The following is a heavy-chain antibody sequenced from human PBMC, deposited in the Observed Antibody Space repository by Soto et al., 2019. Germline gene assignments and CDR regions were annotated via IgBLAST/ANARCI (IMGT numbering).Heavy chain of an antibody. CDR1: GGTFSSYA. CDR2: IIPIFGTA. Sequence: SVKVSCKASGGTFSSYAISWVRQAPGQGLEWMGGIIPIFGTANYAQKFQGRVTITADEPTSTAYMELSSLRSEDTAVYYCARETSSYGGYYYGMDVWGQGTTVTVSS. V-gene: IGHV1-69*13. D-gene: IGHD2-15*01. CDR3: ARETSSYGGYYYGMDV. J-gene: IGHJ6*02.